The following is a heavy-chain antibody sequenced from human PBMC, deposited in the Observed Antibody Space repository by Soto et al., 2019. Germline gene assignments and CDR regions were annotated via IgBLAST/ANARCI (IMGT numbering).Heavy chain of an antibody. V-gene: IGHV5-51*01. Sequence: GEALKISCKGSGYSFSSYWIGWVRQMPGKGLEWMGIIYPDDSDTKYSPSLQGQVTISADTSISTAYLQWTSLKASDTAMYYCARSRRGAYSSGWYSLSGYYNYGIDVWGQGTKVTVSS. CDR2: IYPDDSDT. CDR3: ARSRRGAYSSGWYSLSGYYNYGIDV. D-gene: IGHD6-19*01. J-gene: IGHJ6*02. CDR1: GYSFSSYW.